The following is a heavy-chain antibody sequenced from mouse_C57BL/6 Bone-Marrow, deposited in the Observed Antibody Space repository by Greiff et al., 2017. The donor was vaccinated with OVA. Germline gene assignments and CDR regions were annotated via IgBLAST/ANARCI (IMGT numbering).Heavy chain of an antibody. CDR3: ARMYYYGSSRDYFDY. J-gene: IGHJ2*01. V-gene: IGHV1-64*01. Sequence: QVQLQQPGAELVKPGASVKLSCKASGYTFTSYWMHWVKQRPGQGLEWIGMIHPNSGSTNYNEKFKSKATLTVDKSSSTAYMQLSSLTSEDSAVYYCARMYYYGSSRDYFDYWGQGTTLTVSS. CDR2: IHPNSGST. D-gene: IGHD1-1*01. CDR1: GYTFTSYW.